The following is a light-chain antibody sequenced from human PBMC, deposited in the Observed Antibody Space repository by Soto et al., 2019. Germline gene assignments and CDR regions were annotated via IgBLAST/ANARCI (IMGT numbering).Light chain of an antibody. V-gene: IGKV3-15*01. CDR1: QSVSSN. CDR2: GAS. Sequence: EIVMTQSPATLSVSPGERATLSCRASQSVSSNVAWYQQKPGQAPRLLIYGASTRATSIPARFSGSGSGTEFTLTISSLQSEDFAVYYGQQYNNWPPWTFGQGTKVEIK. CDR3: QQYNNWPPWT. J-gene: IGKJ1*01.